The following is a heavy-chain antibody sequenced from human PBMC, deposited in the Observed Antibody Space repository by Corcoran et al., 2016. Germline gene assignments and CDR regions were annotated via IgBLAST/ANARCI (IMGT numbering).Heavy chain of an antibody. Sequence: EVQLVESGGGLVQPGGSLRLSCAASGFTFSSYWMSWVRQAPGKGLEWVANIKQDGSEKYYVDTVTGRFTISRDNAKNSLYLQMNSLRAEETAVYYCARPLPCRSRTSCPSPYWGQGTLVTVFS. V-gene: IGHV3-7*01. CDR2: IKQDGSEK. CDR1: GFTFSSYW. J-gene: IGHJ4*02. CDR3: ARPLPCRSRTSCPSPY. D-gene: IGHD2-2*01.